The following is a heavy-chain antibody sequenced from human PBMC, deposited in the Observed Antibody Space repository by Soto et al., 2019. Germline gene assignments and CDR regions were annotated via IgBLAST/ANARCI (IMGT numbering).Heavy chain of an antibody. CDR2: INHSGST. CDR3: ARGQRFSDWFDP. J-gene: IGHJ5*02. Sequence: PSETLSLTCGVYAGSFSGYYWSWIRQPPGKGLEWIGDINHSGSTNFNPSLKSRVTISVDTSKNQFSLRLLSVTDADTAVYFCARGQRFSDWFDPWGQGTLVTAPQ. CDR1: AGSFSGYY. D-gene: IGHD3-3*01. V-gene: IGHV4-34*01.